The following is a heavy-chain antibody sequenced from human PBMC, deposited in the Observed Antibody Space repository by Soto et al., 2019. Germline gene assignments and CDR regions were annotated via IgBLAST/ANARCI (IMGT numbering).Heavy chain of an antibody. J-gene: IGHJ4*02. V-gene: IGHV1-69*01. CDR3: ARSLDSSGYYNY. D-gene: IGHD3-22*01. CDR2: IIPIFGTA. CDR1: GGAFSTYA. Sequence: QVQLVQSGAEVKTPGSSVKVSCQASGGAFSTYAISWVRQAPGQGLEWMGGIIPIFGTANYAQKFQGRVTITADESTSTFYMELSSLRSEDTAVYYCARSLDSSGYYNYWGQGTLVTVSS.